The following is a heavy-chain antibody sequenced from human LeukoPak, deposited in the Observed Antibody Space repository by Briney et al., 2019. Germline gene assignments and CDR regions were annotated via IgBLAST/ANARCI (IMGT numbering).Heavy chain of an antibody. CDR1: GFTFTDSA. Sequence: GGSLRLSCAASGFTFTDSAMTWVRQAPGKGLEWVSAISTSGGDTIYTDSVKDRFTISRDNSKNTLYLQMNSLRAEDTAVYYCARDTLYYGMDVWGQGTTVTVSS. V-gene: IGHV3-23*01. CDR3: ARDTLYYGMDV. J-gene: IGHJ6*02. CDR2: ISTSGGDT.